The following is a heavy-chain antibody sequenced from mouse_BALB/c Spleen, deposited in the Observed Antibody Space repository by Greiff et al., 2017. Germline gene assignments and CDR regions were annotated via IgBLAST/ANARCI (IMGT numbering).Heavy chain of an antibody. J-gene: IGHJ2*01. D-gene: IGHD1-1*01. V-gene: IGHV5-9-4*01. CDR1: GFTFSSYA. CDR2: ISSGGSYT. Sequence: DVMLVESGGGLVKPGGSLKLSCAASGFTFSSYAMSWVRQSPEKRLEWVAEISSGGSYTYYPDTVTGRFTISRDNAKNTLYLEMSSLRSEDTAMYYCARKGLLRYPFDDWGQGTTLTVSS. CDR3: ARKGLLRYPFDD.